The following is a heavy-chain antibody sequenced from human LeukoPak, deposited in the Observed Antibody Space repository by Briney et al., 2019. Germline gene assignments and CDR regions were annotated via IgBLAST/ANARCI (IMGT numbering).Heavy chain of an antibody. CDR2: IYYSGST. J-gene: IGHJ4*02. CDR1: GGSISSSSYY. Sequence: SETLSLTCTVSGGSISSSSYYWGWIRQPPGKGLEWIGSIYYSGSTYYNPSLKSRVTISVDTSKNQFSLKLSSVTAADTAVYYCARDRVVVTATYFDYWGQGTLVPVSS. D-gene: IGHD2-21*02. CDR3: ARDRVVVTATYFDY. V-gene: IGHV4-39*07.